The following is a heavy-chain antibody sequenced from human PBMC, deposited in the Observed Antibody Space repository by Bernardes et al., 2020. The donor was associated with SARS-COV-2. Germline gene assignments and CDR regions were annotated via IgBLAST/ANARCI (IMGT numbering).Heavy chain of an antibody. V-gene: IGHV5-51*01. CDR3: ARYDYYDSSGYKSHAFDI. CDR1: GYSFTSYW. D-gene: IGHD3-22*01. CDR2: IYPGDSDT. J-gene: IGHJ3*02. Sequence: GESLKISCKGSGYSFTSYWLGWVRQMPGKGLEWMGIIYPGDSDTRYSPSFQGQVTISADKSISTAYLQWSSLKASDTAMYYCARYDYYDSSGYKSHAFDIWGQGTMVTVSS.